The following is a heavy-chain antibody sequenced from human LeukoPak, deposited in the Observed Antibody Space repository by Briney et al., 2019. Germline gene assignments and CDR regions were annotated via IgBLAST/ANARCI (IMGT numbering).Heavy chain of an antibody. V-gene: IGHV1-8*03. J-gene: IGHJ5*02. CDR3: ARLHYDFWSGYYGDNWFDP. Sequence: ASVKVSCKASGYTFTSYDINWVRQATGQGLEWMGWMNPNSGNTGYAQKFQGRVTITRNTSISTAYMGLSSLRSEDTAVYYCARLHYDFWSGYYGDNWFDPWGQGTLVTVSS. D-gene: IGHD3-3*01. CDR1: GYTFTSYD. CDR2: MNPNSGNT.